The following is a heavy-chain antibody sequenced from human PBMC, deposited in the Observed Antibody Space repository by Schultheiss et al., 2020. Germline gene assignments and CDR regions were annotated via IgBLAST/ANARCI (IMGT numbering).Heavy chain of an antibody. CDR1: GGSISSYY. D-gene: IGHD4-17*01. Sequence: SETLSLTCTVSGGSISSYYWSWIRQPPGKGLEWIGEINHSGSTNYNPSLKSRVTISVDTSKNQFSLKLSSVTAADTAVYYCARTDYGDYRGYFDYWGQGTLVTVSS. CDR2: INHSGST. V-gene: IGHV4-34*01. CDR3: ARTDYGDYRGYFDY. J-gene: IGHJ4*02.